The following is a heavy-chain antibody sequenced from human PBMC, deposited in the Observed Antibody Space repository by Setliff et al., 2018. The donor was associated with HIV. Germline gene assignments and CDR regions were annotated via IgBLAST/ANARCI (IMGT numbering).Heavy chain of an antibody. D-gene: IGHD3-10*01. CDR3: ARWWGGARIGGFGEFHDY. Sequence: ASVHVSCKASGYTFTSYYIHWVRQAPGQGLEWMGIINPSGGSTNYARKFQGRVTMTRDTSTSTVYMELSSLRSEDTAVYSCARWWGGARIGGFGEFHDYWGQGTLVTVSS. V-gene: IGHV1-46*01. J-gene: IGHJ4*02. CDR1: GYTFTSYY. CDR2: INPSGGST.